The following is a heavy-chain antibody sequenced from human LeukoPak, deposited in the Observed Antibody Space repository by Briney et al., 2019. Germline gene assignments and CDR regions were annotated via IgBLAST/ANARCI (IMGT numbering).Heavy chain of an antibody. CDR2: ISGSGGST. CDR1: GFTFSSYA. D-gene: IGHD6-13*01. J-gene: IGHJ4*02. Sequence: GGSLGLSCAASGFTFSSYAMSWVRQAPGKGLEWVSAISGSGGSTYYADSVKGRLTISRDNAKNTLYLQMNSLRAVDTAVYYCARDLNDLLQNYRSTWYPADYWGQGTLVTVSS. CDR3: ARDLNDLLQNYRSTWYPADY. V-gene: IGHV3-23*01.